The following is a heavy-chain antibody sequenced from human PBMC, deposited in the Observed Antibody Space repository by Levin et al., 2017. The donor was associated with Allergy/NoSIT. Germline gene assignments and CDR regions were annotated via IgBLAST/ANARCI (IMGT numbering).Heavy chain of an antibody. D-gene: IGHD2-2*01. J-gene: IGHJ6*02. CDR2: INTNTGNP. V-gene: IGHV7-4-1*02. CDR1: GYTFTSYA. CDR3: ARWGEGPLPATAVTKYYDYGMDG. Sequence: GASVKVSCKASGYTFTSYAMNWVRQAPGQGLEWMGWINTNTGNPTYAQGFTGRFVFSLDTSVSTAYLQISSLKAEDTAVYYCARWGEGPLPATAVTKYYDYGMDGWGQGTTVTVSS.